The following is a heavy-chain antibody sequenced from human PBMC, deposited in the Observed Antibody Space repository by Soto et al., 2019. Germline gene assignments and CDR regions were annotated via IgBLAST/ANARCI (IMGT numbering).Heavy chain of an antibody. CDR1: GGSLSGYC. V-gene: IGHV4-34*01. CDR2: INHSGST. Sequence: LSLTCAVYGGSLSGYCWSWIRQPPGKGLEWIGEINHSGSTNYNPSHKSRLTILVDTSKNQFSLKLSSVTAADTAVYYCARIPNPASGTYYRYFDYWGQGTLVTVS. D-gene: IGHD3-10*01. J-gene: IGHJ4*02. CDR3: ARIPNPASGTYYRYFDY.